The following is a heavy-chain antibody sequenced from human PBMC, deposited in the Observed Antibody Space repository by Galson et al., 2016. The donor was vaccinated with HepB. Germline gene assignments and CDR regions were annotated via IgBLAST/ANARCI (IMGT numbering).Heavy chain of an antibody. D-gene: IGHD6-13*01. V-gene: IGHV4-4*02. CDR1: GGSISSSNW. Sequence: ETLSLTCAVSGGSISSSNWWNWVRQPPGKGLEWIGVIYHSGSTNYNPSLKSRVTISVDKSNNHVSLILSSVTAADTAVYYCARGPSRVEASGAFEYWGQGTPVTVSS. J-gene: IGHJ4*02. CDR3: ARGPSRVEASGAFEY. CDR2: IYHSGST.